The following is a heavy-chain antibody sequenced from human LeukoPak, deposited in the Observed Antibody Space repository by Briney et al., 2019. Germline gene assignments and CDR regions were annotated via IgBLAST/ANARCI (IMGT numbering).Heavy chain of an antibody. V-gene: IGHV3-30*03. Sequence: GGSLRLSCAASGFTFSSYGMHWVRQAPGKGLEWVAVISYDGSNKYYADSVKGRFTISRDNSKNTLYLQMNSLRAEDTAVYYCARDEIYCGGLPCYGMDVWGQGTTVTVSS. CDR3: ARDEIYCGGLPCYGMDV. D-gene: IGHD2-21*01. CDR2: ISYDGSNK. CDR1: GFTFSSYG. J-gene: IGHJ6*02.